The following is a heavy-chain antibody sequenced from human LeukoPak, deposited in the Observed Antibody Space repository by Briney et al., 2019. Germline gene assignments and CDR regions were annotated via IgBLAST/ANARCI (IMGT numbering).Heavy chain of an antibody. CDR3: ARDHGITMVRGVIISPGMDV. D-gene: IGHD3-10*01. J-gene: IGHJ6*04. CDR2: IIPILGIA. V-gene: IGHV1-69*04. CDR1: GGTFSSYT. Sequence: SVKVSCKASGGTFSSYTISWVRQAPGQGLEWVGMIIPILGIANYAQKFQGRVTITADKSTSTAYMELSSLRSEDTAVYYCARDHGITMVRGVIISPGMDVWGKGTTVTVSS.